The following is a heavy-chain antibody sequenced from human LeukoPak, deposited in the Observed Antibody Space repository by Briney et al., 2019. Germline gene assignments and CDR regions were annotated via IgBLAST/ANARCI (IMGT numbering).Heavy chain of an antibody. CDR3: ATLYNWNDVDGVETDY. J-gene: IGHJ4*02. Sequence: SETLSLTCTVSGGSISSSSYHWGWIRQPPGKGLEWIGSIYYSGSTYYNPSLKSRVTISVDTSKNQFSLKLSSVTAADTAVYYCATLYNWNDVDGVETDYWGQGTLVTVSS. D-gene: IGHD1-20*01. CDR2: IYYSGST. CDR1: GGSISSSSYH. V-gene: IGHV4-39*01.